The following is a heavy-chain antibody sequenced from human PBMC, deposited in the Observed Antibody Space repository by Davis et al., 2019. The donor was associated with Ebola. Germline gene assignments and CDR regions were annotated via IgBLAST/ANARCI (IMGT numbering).Heavy chain of an antibody. J-gene: IGHJ6*02. CDR1: GFTFSDYY. CDR3: ARRGYCSGGSCYSYYYYYGMDV. Sequence: GGSLRLSCAASGFTFSDYYMSWIRQAPGKGLEWVSYISSSSSYTNYADSVKGRFTISRDNAKNSLYLQMNSLRAEDTAVYYCARRGYCSGGSCYSYYYYYGMDVWGQGTTVTVSS. D-gene: IGHD2-15*01. CDR2: ISSSSSYT. V-gene: IGHV3-11*06.